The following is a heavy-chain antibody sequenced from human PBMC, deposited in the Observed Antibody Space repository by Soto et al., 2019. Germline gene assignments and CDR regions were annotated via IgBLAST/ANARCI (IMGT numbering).Heavy chain of an antibody. D-gene: IGHD1-26*01. CDR3: AKHNSGNYHGGFDY. J-gene: IGHJ4*02. Sequence: LRLSCAAAGFTFHSYAMSSVRPAPEKGLEWLSSFSIGGTNTHYADSVKGWFTISSDNSNNTLFLQMNSLRAEDTAFYYCAKHNSGNYHGGFDYWGQGALVNVSS. CDR1: GFTFHSYA. V-gene: IGHV3-23*01. CDR2: FSIGGTNT.